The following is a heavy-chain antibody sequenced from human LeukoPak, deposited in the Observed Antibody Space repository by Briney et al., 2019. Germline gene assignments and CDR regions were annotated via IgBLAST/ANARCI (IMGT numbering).Heavy chain of an antibody. D-gene: IGHD3-10*01. CDR1: GFTFSSYA. CDR3: AKEGLLWFGELLSPFAT. CDR2: ISGSGGST. J-gene: IGHJ5*02. Sequence: GGSLRLSCAASGFTFSSYAMSWVRQAPGKGLEWVSAISGSGGSTYYADSVKGRFTISRDNSKNTLHLQMNSLRAEDTAVYYCAKEGLLWFGELLSPFATWGQGTLVTASS. V-gene: IGHV3-23*01.